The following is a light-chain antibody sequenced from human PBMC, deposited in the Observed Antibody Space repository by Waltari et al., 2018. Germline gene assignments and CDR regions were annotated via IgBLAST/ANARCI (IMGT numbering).Light chain of an antibody. J-gene: IGKJ1*01. CDR3: MQALQTPPT. CDR2: LGS. V-gene: IGKV2-28*01. Sequence: DIVVTQSPLSLPVTPGEAASISCRSSQSLLHSNGYNFLDWYLQKPGQSPQLLIFLGSHRASGVPDRFSGSGSGTDFTLEISRVEAEDVGVYYCMQALQTPPTFGQGTKVEVK. CDR1: QSLLHSNGYNF.